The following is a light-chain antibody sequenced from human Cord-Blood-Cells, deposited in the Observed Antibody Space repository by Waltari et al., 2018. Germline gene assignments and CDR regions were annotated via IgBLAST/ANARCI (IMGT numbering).Light chain of an antibody. Sequence: EIVLTQSPGTLSLSPGERATLSCRASQSVSSSYLAWYQQKPGQAPRTLIYGASSRATGIPDRFSGSGSGTDFTLTISRLEPEDFAVYYCQQYGSSPAFGQGTKVEIK. CDR3: QQYGSSPA. V-gene: IGKV3-20*01. J-gene: IGKJ1*01. CDR2: GAS. CDR1: QSVSSSY.